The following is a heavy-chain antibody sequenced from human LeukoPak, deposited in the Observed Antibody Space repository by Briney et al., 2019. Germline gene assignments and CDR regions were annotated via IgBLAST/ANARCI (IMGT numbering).Heavy chain of an antibody. CDR1: GFTFSSYN. V-gene: IGHV3-21*01. CDR3: ASQGEDIVARY. D-gene: IGHD5-12*01. CDR2: ISSSSSYI. J-gene: IGHJ4*02. Sequence: PGGSLRLSCAASGFTFSSYNMNWVRQAPGKGLEWVSSISSSSSYIYYADSVKGRFTISRDNAKNSLYLQMNSLRAEDTAVYYCASQGEDIVARYWGQGTLVTVSS.